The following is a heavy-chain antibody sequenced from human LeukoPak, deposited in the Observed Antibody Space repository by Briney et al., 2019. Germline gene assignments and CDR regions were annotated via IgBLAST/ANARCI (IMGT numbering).Heavy chain of an antibody. D-gene: IGHD2-15*01. CDR2: IRSDGSNK. V-gene: IGHV3-30*02. J-gene: IGHJ4*02. CDR1: GFTFSSYG. CDR3: AKDRAGYCSGGSCFSSFDY. Sequence: TGGSLRLSCAASGFTFSSYGMHWVRQAPGKGLEWVAFIRSDGSNKYYADSVKGRFTISRDNSKNTLYLQMNSLRAEDTAVYYRAKDRAGYCSGGSCFSSFDYWGQGTLVTVSS.